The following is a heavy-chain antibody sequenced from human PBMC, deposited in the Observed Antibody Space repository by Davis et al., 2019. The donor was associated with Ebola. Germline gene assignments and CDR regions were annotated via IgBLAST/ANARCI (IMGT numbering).Heavy chain of an antibody. CDR3: ARDYGSGSSLGFIDY. CDR2: ITGSSGTI. J-gene: IGHJ4*02. D-gene: IGHD3-10*01. V-gene: IGHV3-48*04. Sequence: GESLKISCAASGFTFSTYSMNWVRQAPGKGLEWVSYITGSSGTIYYADSVKGRFTISRDNAKNSLYLQMNSLRAEDTAVYYCARDYGSGSSLGFIDYWGQGTLVTVSS. CDR1: GFTFSTYS.